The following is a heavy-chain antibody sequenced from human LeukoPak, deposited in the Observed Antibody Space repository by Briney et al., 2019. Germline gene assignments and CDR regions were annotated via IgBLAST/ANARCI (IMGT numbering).Heavy chain of an antibody. D-gene: IGHD6-13*01. J-gene: IGHJ4*02. CDR3: ARDLMIAAAHFDY. V-gene: IGHV3-7*01. CDR1: GFTFSSYW. CDR2: IKQDGSEK. Sequence: PGGSLRLSCAASGFTFSSYWMSWVRQAPGKGLEWVANIKQDGSEKYYVDSVKGRFTISRDNAKNSLYLQMNSLRAEDTAVYYCARDLMIAAAHFDYWGQGTLVTVSS.